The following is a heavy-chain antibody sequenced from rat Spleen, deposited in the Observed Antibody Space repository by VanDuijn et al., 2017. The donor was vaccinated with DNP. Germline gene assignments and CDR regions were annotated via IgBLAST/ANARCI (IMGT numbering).Heavy chain of an antibody. CDR1: GYSITSSYR. Sequence: EVQLQESGPGLVKPSQSLSLTCSVTGYSITSSYRWNWIRKFPGNKLEWMGYINSAGSTNYNPSLKSRISITRDTSKNQFFLQVNSVTTEDTATYYCARGDILRSFDYWGQGTLVTVSS. J-gene: IGHJ3*01. D-gene: IGHD1-6*01. V-gene: IGHV3-3*01. CDR2: INSAGST. CDR3: ARGDILRSFDY.